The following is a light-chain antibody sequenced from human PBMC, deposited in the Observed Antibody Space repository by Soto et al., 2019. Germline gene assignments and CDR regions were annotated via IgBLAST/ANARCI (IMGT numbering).Light chain of an antibody. J-gene: IGKJ1*01. CDR2: AVS. V-gene: IGKV1-17*03. CDR1: QDISHY. CDR3: LHHNSYPWT. Sequence: DIQVTQSPSAMSASVGDRVTITCRASQDISHYLAWFQQKPWKVPKRLIFAVSNLESGVPSRFRGSGSGTEFPLTITSLQPEDFATYYCLHHNSYPWTFGQGTKVEIK.